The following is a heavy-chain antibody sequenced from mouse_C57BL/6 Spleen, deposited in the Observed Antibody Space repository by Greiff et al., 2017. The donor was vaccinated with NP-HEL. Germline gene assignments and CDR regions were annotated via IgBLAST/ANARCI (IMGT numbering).Heavy chain of an antibody. D-gene: IGHD1-1*01. V-gene: IGHV1-55*01. Sequence: QVQLQQPGAELVKPGASVKMSCKASGYTFTSYWITWVKQRPGQGLEWIGDIYPGSGSTNYNEKFKSKATLTVDTSSSTAYMQLSSLTSEDSAVYDCARPLYGSSYVRAMDYWGQGTSVTVSS. CDR3: ARPLYGSSYVRAMDY. CDR2: IYPGSGST. J-gene: IGHJ4*01. CDR1: GYTFTSYW.